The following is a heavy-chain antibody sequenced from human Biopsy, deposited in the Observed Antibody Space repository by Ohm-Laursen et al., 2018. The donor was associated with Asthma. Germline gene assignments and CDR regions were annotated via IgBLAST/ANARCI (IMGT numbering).Heavy chain of an antibody. J-gene: IGHJ1*01. V-gene: IGHV3-7*01. CDR3: ARTFHFWSPYHAEHYQL. CDR2: IKHDGTEK. CDR1: GFTFGDYW. Sequence: SLRLSCSASGFTFGDYWVSWVRQVPGKGLEWVANIKHDGTEKNHVDSLKGRFTISRDNAKNSLYLQMSSLRAEDTAVYYCARTFHFWSPYHAEHYQLWGQGTLVTVSS. D-gene: IGHD3-3*02.